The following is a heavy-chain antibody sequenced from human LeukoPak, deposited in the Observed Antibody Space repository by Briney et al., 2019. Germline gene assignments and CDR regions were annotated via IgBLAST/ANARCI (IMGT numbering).Heavy chain of an antibody. CDR1: GGSFSGYY. V-gene: IGHV4-34*01. J-gene: IGHJ4*02. CDR3: ARGLLDGYNY. CDR2: INHSGST. Sequence: SETLSLTCAVYGGSFSGYYWSWIRHPPGKGLEWIGEINHSGSTNYNPSLKSRVTISVDTSKNQFSLKLSSVTAADTAVYYCARGLLDGYNYWGQGTLVTVSS. D-gene: IGHD5-24*01.